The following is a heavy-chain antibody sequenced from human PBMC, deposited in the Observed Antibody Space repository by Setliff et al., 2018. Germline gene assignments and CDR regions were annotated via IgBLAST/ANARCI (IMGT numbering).Heavy chain of an antibody. V-gene: IGHV4-34*01. CDR2: INHSGST. J-gene: IGHJ4*02. D-gene: IGHD3-10*01. CDR3: ARGLSRGGY. CDR1: GGSFSGYY. Sequence: PSETLSLTCAVYGGSFSGYYWSWIRQPPGKGLEWIGEINHSGSTNYNPSLKSRVTISVDTSKNQFSLKLSSVTAADTAVYYCARGLSRGGYWGQGTLVTVSS.